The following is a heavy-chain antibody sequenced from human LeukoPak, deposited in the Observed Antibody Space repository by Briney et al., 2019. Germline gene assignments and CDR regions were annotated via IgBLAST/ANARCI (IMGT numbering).Heavy chain of an antibody. Sequence: GASVKVSCKASGYTFTSYAMNWVRQAPGQGLEWMGWINTNTGNPTYAQGFTGRFVFSLDTSVSTAYLQISSLKAEDTAVYYCARHRYYYRSGSYYGAPYYMDVWGKGTTVTISS. CDR3: ARHRYYYRSGSYYGAPYYMDV. V-gene: IGHV7-4-1*02. CDR1: GYTFTSYA. CDR2: INTNTGNP. D-gene: IGHD3-10*01. J-gene: IGHJ6*03.